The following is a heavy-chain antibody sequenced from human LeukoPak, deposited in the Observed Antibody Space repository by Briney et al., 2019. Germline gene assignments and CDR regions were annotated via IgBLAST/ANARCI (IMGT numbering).Heavy chain of an antibody. J-gene: IGHJ4*02. CDR2: IYTSGST. CDR3: AREGYSGYV. V-gene: IGHV4-61*02. Sequence: SETLSLTCTVSGGSISSGSYYWSWIRQPAGKGLEWIGRIYTSGSTNYNPSLKSRVTISVDTSKNQFSLKLSSVTAADTAVYYCAREGYSGYVWGQGTLVTVSS. CDR1: GGSISSGSYY. D-gene: IGHD5-12*01.